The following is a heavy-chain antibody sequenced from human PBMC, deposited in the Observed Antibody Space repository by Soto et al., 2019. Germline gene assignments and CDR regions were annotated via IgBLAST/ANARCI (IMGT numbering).Heavy chain of an antibody. CDR1: GCSFTSYW. D-gene: IGHD3-9*01. CDR2: IDPSDSYT. Sequence: GESLKISCKGSGCSFTSYWISWVRQMPGKGLEWMGRIDPSDSYTNYSPSFQGHVTISADKSISTAYLQWSSLKASDTAMYYCAGNVLRYFDWLNGAFDIWGQGTMVTVS. J-gene: IGHJ3*02. CDR3: AGNVLRYFDWLNGAFDI. V-gene: IGHV5-10-1*01.